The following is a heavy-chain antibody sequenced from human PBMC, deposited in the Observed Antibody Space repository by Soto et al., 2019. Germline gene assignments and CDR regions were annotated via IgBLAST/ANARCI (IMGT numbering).Heavy chain of an antibody. CDR1: CGSISSYY. Sequence: PSETLSLTCTVSCGSISSYYWTWIRQPPGKGLEWIGYMYYSGSTNYNPSLKSRVTISVDTSKNQFSLKLSSVTAADTAVYYCARGTTHGDLFFDYWGQGTLVTVSS. D-gene: IGHD4-17*01. CDR2: MYYSGST. V-gene: IGHV4-59*01. CDR3: ARGTTHGDLFFDY. J-gene: IGHJ4*02.